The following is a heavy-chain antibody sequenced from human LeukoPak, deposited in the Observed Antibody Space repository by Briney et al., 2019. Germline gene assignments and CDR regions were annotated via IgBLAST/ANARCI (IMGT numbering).Heavy chain of an antibody. D-gene: IGHD2-15*01. CDR2: INTNTGNP. V-gene: IGHV7-4-1*02. Sequence: GASVKVSCKASGYTFTSYAMNWVRQAPGQGLEWMGWINTNTGNPTYAQGFTGRFVFSLDTSVSTAYLQTSSLKAEDTAVYYCAREAYCSRGMCYPGGYWGQGSLVTVSS. CDR3: AREAYCSRGMCYPGGY. CDR1: GYTFTSYA. J-gene: IGHJ4*02.